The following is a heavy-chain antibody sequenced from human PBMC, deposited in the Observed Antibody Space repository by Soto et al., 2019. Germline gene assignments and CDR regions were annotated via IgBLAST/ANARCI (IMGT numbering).Heavy chain of an antibody. V-gene: IGHV1-3*01. CDR2: INAGNGNT. D-gene: IGHD3-22*01. J-gene: IGHJ5*02. CDR1: GYTFTSYA. CDR3: ARDTLYDSSGYYYVGYNWFDP. Sequence: GASVKVSCKASGYTFTSYAMHWVRQAPGQRLEWMGWINAGNGNTKYSQKFQGRVTITRDTSASTAYMELSSLRSEDTAVCYCARDTLYDSSGYYYVGYNWFDPWGQGTLVTVSS.